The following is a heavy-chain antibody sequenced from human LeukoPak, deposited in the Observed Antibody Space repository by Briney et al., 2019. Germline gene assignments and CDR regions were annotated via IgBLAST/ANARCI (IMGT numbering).Heavy chain of an antibody. D-gene: IGHD3-10*01. CDR1: GGSFSGYY. CDR3: ARDTYYYGSGGTFDY. V-gene: IGHV4-34*01. Sequence: SETLSLTCAVYGGSFSGYYWSWIRQPPGKGLEWIGEINHSGSTNYNPSLKSRVTISVDTSKNQFSLKLSSVTAADTAVYHCARDTYYYGSGGTFDYWGQGTLVTVSS. CDR2: INHSGST. J-gene: IGHJ4*02.